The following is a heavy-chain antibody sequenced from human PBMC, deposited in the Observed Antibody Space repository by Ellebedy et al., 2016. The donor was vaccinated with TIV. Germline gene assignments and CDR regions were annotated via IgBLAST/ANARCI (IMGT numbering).Heavy chain of an antibody. D-gene: IGHD3-16*01. J-gene: IGHJ4*02. CDR1: GGSISSSSYY. Sequence: PSETLSLTCAVSGGSISSSSYYWGWVRQAPGKGLEWVSVVYSGGNTYYADSVKGRFTISRDNSKNTLSLEMNSLRVDDTAVYFCARGPVRYTQKGGFLDYWGQGTLVTVSS. V-gene: IGHV3-53*01. CDR2: VYSGGNT. CDR3: ARGPVRYTQKGGFLDY.